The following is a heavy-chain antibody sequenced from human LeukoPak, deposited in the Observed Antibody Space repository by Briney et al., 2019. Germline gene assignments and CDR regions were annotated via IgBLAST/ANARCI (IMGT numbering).Heavy chain of an antibody. CDR3: ARDHRYAFDN. CDR1: GFNFIDYS. Sequence: AGGSLRLSCAASGFNFIDYSMNWVRQAPGKGLEWISHIGISSGNTKYADSVKGRFTISRDKARNSLYLQMNSLRVEDTAVYYCARDHRYAFDNWGHGTLVTVSS. D-gene: IGHD5-12*01. V-gene: IGHV3-48*01. J-gene: IGHJ4*01. CDR2: IGISSGNT.